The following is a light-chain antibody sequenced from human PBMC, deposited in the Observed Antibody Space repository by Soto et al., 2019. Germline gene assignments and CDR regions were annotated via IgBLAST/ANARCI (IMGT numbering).Light chain of an antibody. Sequence: EIVLTQSPATLSLSPGERATLSCRASQSVSNYLAWYQQKPGQAPRLLTYDVTNRATGIPARFSGSGSGTDFTLTISSLEPEDFAVYYCQSLFTFGPGTKVDIK. V-gene: IGKV3-11*01. CDR2: DVT. CDR3: QSLFT. J-gene: IGKJ3*01. CDR1: QSVSNY.